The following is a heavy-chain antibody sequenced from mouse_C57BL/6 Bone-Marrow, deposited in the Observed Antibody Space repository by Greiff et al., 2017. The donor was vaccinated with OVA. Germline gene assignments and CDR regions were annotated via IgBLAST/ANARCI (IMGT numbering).Heavy chain of an antibody. D-gene: IGHD1-1*01. V-gene: IGHV1-81*01. CDR1: GYTFTSYG. J-gene: IGHJ2*01. CDR3: ARWYYGAPYYFDY. CDR2: IYPRSGNT. Sequence: VQLVESGAELARPGASVKLSCKASGYTFTSYGISWVKQRTGQGLEWIGEIYPRSGNTYYNEKFKGKATLTADKSSSTAYMKLRSLTSEDSAVYFCARWYYGAPYYFDYWGQGTPLTVSS.